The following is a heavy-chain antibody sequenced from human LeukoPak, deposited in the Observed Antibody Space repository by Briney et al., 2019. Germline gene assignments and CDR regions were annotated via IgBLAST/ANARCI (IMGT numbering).Heavy chain of an antibody. V-gene: IGHV1-2*02. CDR2: INPNSGGT. D-gene: IGHD5-18*01. J-gene: IGHJ4*02. CDR3: ARERGRGYSYGSHPYSFDY. CDR1: GYTFTGYY. Sequence: ASVKVSCKASGYTFTGYYMHWVRQAPGQGLEWMGWINPNSGGTNYAQKFQRRGTMTRDTSISTAYMELSRLRSDDTPAYYCARERGRGYSYGSHPYSFDYWGQGTLVTVSS.